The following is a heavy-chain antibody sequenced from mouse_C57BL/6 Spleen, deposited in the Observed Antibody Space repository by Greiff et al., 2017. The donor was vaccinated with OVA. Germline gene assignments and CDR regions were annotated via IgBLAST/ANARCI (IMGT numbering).Heavy chain of an antibody. D-gene: IGHD4-1*01. V-gene: IGHV1-15*01. Sequence: QVQLQQSEAELVRPGASVTLSCKASGYTFTDYEMHWVKQTPVHGLEWIGAIDPETGGTAYNQKFKGKAILTADKSSSTAYMELRSLTSEDSAVYCCTRRRDPNWDLAMDYWGQGTSVTVSS. CDR2: IDPETGGT. CDR1: GYTFTDYE. CDR3: TRRRDPNWDLAMDY. J-gene: IGHJ4*01.